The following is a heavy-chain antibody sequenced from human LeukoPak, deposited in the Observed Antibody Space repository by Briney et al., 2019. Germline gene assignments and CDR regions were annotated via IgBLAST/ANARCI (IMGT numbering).Heavy chain of an antibody. CDR1: GGSISSYY. V-gene: IGHV4-59*01. J-gene: IGHJ5*02. Sequence: SETLSLTCTVSGGSISSYYWSWIRQPPGKGLEWIGYIYYSGSTNYNPSLKSRVTISVDTSKNQFSLKLSSVTAADTAVYYCARIREESSWYGHLWFDPWGQGTRVTVSS. CDR2: IYYSGST. CDR3: ARIREESSWYGHLWFDP. D-gene: IGHD6-13*01.